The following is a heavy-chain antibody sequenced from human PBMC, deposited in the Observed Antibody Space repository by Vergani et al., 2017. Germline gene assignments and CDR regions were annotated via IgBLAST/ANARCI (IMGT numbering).Heavy chain of an antibody. V-gene: IGHV5-51*01. Sequence: EVPLVQSGAEVKKPGESLKISCKGSGYSFTSYWIGWVRQMPGKGLEWMGIIYPGDSDTRYSPSFQGQVTISADKSISTAYLQWSSLKASDTAMYYCARIEGYCSSTSCYRSNYYYMDVWGKGTTVTVSS. D-gene: IGHD2-2*02. J-gene: IGHJ6*03. CDR2: IYPGDSDT. CDR3: ARIEGYCSSTSCYRSNYYYMDV. CDR1: GYSFTSYW.